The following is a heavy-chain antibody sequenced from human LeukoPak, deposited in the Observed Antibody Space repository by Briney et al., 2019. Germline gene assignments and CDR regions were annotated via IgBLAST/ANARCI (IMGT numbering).Heavy chain of an antibody. CDR1: GFTFSNYV. J-gene: IGHJ4*02. D-gene: IGHD3-9*01. CDR3: TRVSDILTGYPDY. Sequence: PGGSLRLSCAASGFTFSNYVMNWVRQAPGKGLEWVGFIRSKAYGGTTEYAASVKGRFTISRDDSKSIAYLQMNSLKTEDTAVYYCTRVSDILTGYPDYWGQGTLVTVSS. CDR2: IRSKAYGGTT. V-gene: IGHV3-49*04.